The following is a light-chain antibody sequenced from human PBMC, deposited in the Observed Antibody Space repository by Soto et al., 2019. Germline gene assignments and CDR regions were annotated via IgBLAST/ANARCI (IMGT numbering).Light chain of an antibody. CDR2: SKN. V-gene: IGLV1-44*01. Sequence: QSVLTQPPSASGTPGQRVTISCSGSSSNIGSNTVNWYQQLPGTAPKLLIYSKNQRPSGVPDRFSGSKSVTSASLAISGLQSEDEADYYCAAWDYSLNGVVFGGGTKLTVL. CDR1: SSNIGSNT. CDR3: AAWDYSLNGVV. J-gene: IGLJ2*01.